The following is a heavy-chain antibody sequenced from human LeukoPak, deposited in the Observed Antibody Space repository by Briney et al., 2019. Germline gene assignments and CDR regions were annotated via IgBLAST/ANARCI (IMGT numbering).Heavy chain of an antibody. CDR3: ARDYGSGSYYYNWFDP. Sequence: PSETLSLTCAVSGYSISSGYYWGWIRPPPGKGLEWIGSIYHSGSTYYNLSLKSRVTISVDTSKNQFSLKLSSVTAADTAVYHCARDYGSGSYYYNWFDPWGQGTLVTVSS. J-gene: IGHJ5*02. CDR1: GYSISSGYY. V-gene: IGHV4-38-2*02. CDR2: IYHSGST. D-gene: IGHD3-10*01.